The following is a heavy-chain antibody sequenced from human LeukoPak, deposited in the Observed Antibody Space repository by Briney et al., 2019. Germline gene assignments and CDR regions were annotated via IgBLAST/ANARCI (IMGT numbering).Heavy chain of an antibody. V-gene: IGHV4-34*01. CDR3: ARGVAVPAAFYYYYGMDV. CDR2: INHSGST. J-gene: IGHJ6*04. D-gene: IGHD2-2*01. CDR1: GGSFSGYY. Sequence: SETLSLTCAVYGGSFSGYYWSWIRQPPGKGLEWIGEINHSGSTNYNPSLKSRVTISVDTSKNQFSLKLSSVTAADTAVYYCARGVAVPAAFYYYYGMDVWGKGTTVTVSP.